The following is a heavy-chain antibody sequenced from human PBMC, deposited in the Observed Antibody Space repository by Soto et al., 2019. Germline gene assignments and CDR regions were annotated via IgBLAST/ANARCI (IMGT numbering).Heavy chain of an antibody. CDR2: IYSGGST. V-gene: IGHV3-66*01. J-gene: IGHJ4*02. CDR1: GFTVISNY. CDR3: ARENDY. Sequence: EVQLVESGGGLVQPGGSLRLSCAASGFTVISNYMSWVRQAPGKGLEWVSVIYSGGSTYYADSVKGRFTISRDISKNTLYLQMNSLRGEDTDVYYCARENDYWGQGTLVIVSS.